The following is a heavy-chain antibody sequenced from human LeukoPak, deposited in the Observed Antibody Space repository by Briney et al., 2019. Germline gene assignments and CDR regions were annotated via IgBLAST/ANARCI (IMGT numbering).Heavy chain of an antibody. CDR1: GFTFSGYE. V-gene: IGHV3-48*03. Sequence: GGSLRLSCAASGFTFSGYEMNWVRQAPGKGLEWVSYISSSGSTIYYADSVEGRFTISRDNAKNSLYLQMNNLRADDTAVYYCARDSPPDYWGQGTLVTVSS. J-gene: IGHJ4*02. CDR2: ISSSGSTI. CDR3: ARDSPPDY.